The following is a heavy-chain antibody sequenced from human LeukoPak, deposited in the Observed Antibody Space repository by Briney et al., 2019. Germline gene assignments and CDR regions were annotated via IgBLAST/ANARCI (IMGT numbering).Heavy chain of an antibody. J-gene: IGHJ4*02. CDR3: VHRTSVTSVDH. Sequence: SGPTLVKPTQTLMLTCTFSGFSLNTHAVVVGCVRQPPGQALEWLTFIYGDDDKRYSPSLQSRLTITKDTSKNQVVLTMTDMDYVDTATYYCVHRTSVTSVDHWGQGTLVTVSS. CDR2: IYGDDDK. V-gene: IGHV2-5*02. CDR1: GFSLNTHAVV. D-gene: IGHD4-17*01.